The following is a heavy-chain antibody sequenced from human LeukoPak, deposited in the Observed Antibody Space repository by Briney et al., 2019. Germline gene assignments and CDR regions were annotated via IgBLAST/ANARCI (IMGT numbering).Heavy chain of an antibody. V-gene: IGHV4-59*01. J-gene: IGHJ3*02. Sequence: SETLSLTCTVSGGSISSYYWSWIRQPPGKGLEGIGYIYYSGSTNYNPSLKSRVTISVDTSKNQFSLKLSSVTAADTAVYYCARESSGWRAFDIWGQGTMVTVSS. CDR2: IYYSGST. CDR1: GGSISSYY. D-gene: IGHD6-19*01. CDR3: ARESSGWRAFDI.